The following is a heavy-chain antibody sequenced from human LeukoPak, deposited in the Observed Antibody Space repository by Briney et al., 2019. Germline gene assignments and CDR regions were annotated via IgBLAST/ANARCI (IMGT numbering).Heavy chain of an antibody. D-gene: IGHD1-1*01. CDR3: TRKYNMDV. V-gene: IGHV1-8*02. CDR2: MNPNSGNT. Sequence: ASVKVSCKTSGYTFTSYGINWVRQATGQGLEWMGWMNPNSGNTGFAQKFQGRITMTRNTSISTVYMELRSLRSEDTAVYYCTRKYNMDVWGQGTTVTVSS. CDR1: GYTFTSYG. J-gene: IGHJ6*02.